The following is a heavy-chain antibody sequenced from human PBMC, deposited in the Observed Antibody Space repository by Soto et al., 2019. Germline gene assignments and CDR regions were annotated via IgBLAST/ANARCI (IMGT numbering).Heavy chain of an antibody. Sequence: SQTLSLTCAISGDNVSSNSAAWNWIRPSPSRGLEWLGRTYYRSKWNTDYAVSVNSRITISPDTSKNQFSLQLKSVTPEDTGVYYCARDYYESGGYFDCWGQGNLVTVSS. V-gene: IGHV6-1*01. CDR3: ARDYYESGGYFDC. D-gene: IGHD3-22*01. CDR1: GDNVSSNSAA. J-gene: IGHJ4*02. CDR2: TYYRSKWNT.